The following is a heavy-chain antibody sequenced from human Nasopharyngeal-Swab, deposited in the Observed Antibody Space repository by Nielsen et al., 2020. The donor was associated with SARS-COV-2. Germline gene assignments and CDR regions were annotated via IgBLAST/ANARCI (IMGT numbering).Heavy chain of an antibody. J-gene: IGHJ4*02. CDR2: INPRSGDT. CDR1: GYTFSDYY. V-gene: IGHV1-2*06. D-gene: IGHD5-24*01. CDR3: TRGGWESDHNFLDF. Sequence: GESLKISCKPSGYTFSDYYIHWVRQAPGQGLEWMGRINPRSGDTDYAQSFQGRVTMTRDTSISTAYMELNSLRSDDTAVFFCTRGGWESDHNFLDFWGQGALVTVSS.